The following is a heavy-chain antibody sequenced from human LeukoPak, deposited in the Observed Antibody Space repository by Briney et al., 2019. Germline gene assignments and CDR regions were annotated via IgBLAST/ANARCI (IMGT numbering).Heavy chain of an antibody. J-gene: IGHJ4*02. V-gene: IGHV3-30*02. CDR1: GFTFSSYG. Sequence: GGSLRLSCAASGFTFSSYGMHWVRQAPGKGLEWVTYIRYDGSNKYYADSVKGRFTISRDNSKNTLYLQMNSLGAEDTAVYYCARSPIVVVPAADYREQWLLDYWGQGTLVTVSS. CDR3: ARSPIVVVPAADYREQWLLDY. D-gene: IGHD2-2*01. CDR2: IRYDGSNK.